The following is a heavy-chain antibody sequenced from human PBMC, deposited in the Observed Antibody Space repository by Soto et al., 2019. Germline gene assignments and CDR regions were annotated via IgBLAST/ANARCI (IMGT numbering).Heavy chain of an antibody. D-gene: IGHD4-17*01. CDR3: ARERVLYGDYVGYYYSGMDA. CDR2: IIPIFGTA. CDR1: GGTFSSYA. J-gene: IGHJ6*02. V-gene: IGHV1-69*06. Sequence: SVTVSCKASGGTFSSYAISWVRQAPGQGLEWMGGIIPIFGTANYAQKFQGRVTITADKSTSTAYMELSSLRSEDTAVYYCARERVLYGDYVGYYYSGMDAWGQGTTVTVPS.